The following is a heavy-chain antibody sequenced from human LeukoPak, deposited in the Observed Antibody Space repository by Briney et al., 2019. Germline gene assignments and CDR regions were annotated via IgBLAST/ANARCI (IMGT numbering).Heavy chain of an antibody. J-gene: IGHJ4*02. CDR3: AKDPYSGSYYYFDY. V-gene: IGHV3-23*01. Sequence: PGGSLRLSCAASGLTFSNYAMSWVRQAPGKGLEWVSAISGSGGSTYYADSVKGRFTISRDNSKNTLYLQMNSLRAEDTAVYYCAKDPYSGSYYYFDYWGQGTLVTVSS. CDR2: ISGSGGST. CDR1: GLTFSNYA. D-gene: IGHD1-26*01.